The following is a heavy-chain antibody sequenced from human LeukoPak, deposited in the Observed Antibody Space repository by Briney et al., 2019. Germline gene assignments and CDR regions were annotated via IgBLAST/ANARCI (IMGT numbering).Heavy chain of an antibody. CDR3: AKRPASGHYYYYYMDV. J-gene: IGHJ6*03. CDR1: GGSISSYY. D-gene: IGHD1-14*01. Sequence: PSETLSLTCTVSGGSISSYYWSWIRQPPGKGLEWIGYIYYSGSTNYNPSLKSRVTISVDTSKDQFSLKLSSVTAADTAVYYCAKRPASGHYYYYYMDVWGKGTTVTVSS. V-gene: IGHV4-59*01. CDR2: IYYSGST.